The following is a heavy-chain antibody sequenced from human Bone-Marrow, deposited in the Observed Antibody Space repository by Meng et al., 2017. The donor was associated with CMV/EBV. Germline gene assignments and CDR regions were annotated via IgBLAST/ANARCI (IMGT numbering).Heavy chain of an antibody. J-gene: IGHJ4*02. D-gene: IGHD3-16*01. Sequence: QVQWGQSGAEVKKTGSSVKVSCKASGGTFSSYAISWVRQDPGQGLEWMGGIIPIFGTANYAQKFQGRVTITADESTSTAYMELSSLRSEDTAVYYCAWGGRWYRFDYWGQGTLVTVSS. CDR2: IIPIFGTA. CDR1: GGTFSSYA. CDR3: AWGGRWYRFDY. V-gene: IGHV1-69*01.